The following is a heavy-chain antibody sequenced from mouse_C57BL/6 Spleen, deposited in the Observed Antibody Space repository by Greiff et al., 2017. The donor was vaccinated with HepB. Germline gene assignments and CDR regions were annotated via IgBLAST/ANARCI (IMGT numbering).Heavy chain of an antibody. CDR1: GYAFSSSW. CDR3: ARNYYGSSSYAMDY. Sequence: QVQLQQSGPELVKPGASVKISCKASGYAFSSSWMNWVKQRPGKGLEWIGRIYPGDGDTNYNGKFKGKATLTADKSSSTAYMQLSSLTSEDSAFYFCARNYYGSSSYAMDYWGQGTSVTVSS. D-gene: IGHD1-1*01. CDR2: IYPGDGDT. J-gene: IGHJ4*01. V-gene: IGHV1-82*01.